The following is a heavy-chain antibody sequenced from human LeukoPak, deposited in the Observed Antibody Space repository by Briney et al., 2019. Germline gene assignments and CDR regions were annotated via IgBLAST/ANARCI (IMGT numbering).Heavy chain of an antibody. D-gene: IGHD4-11*01. CDR3: ARSYRNYYPFDY. CDR2: IYYSGST. V-gene: IGHV4-59*01. CDR1: DGSMSSYY. J-gene: IGHJ4*02. Sequence: SETLSLTCTVSDGSMSSYYWSWIRQSPGKGLEWIGNIYYSGSTNYNPSLKSRVTISVDTSKNQFSLKLSSVTAADTAVYYCARSYRNYYPFDYWGQGTLVTVSS.